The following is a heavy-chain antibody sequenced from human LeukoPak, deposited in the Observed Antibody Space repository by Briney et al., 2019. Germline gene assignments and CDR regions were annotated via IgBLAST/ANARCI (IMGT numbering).Heavy chain of an antibody. J-gene: IGHJ4*02. V-gene: IGHV4-39*01. CDR3: ARGGWQPPDY. D-gene: IGHD2-15*01. CDR1: GGSISSSSCY. CDR2: IYYSGST. Sequence: SETLSLTCTVSGGSISSSSCYWCWIRQPPGKGLEWIGSIYYSGSTYYNPSLKSRVTISVDTSRNQFSLKLSSVTAADTAVYYCARGGWQPPDYWGQGTLVTVSS.